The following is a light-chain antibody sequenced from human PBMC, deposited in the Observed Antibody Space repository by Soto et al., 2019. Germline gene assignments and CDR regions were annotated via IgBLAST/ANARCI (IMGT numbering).Light chain of an antibody. J-gene: IGLJ1*01. CDR1: SSNIGSKP. Sequence: SVLTQPPSASGTPGQRVTISCSGGSSNIGSKPVNWYQQLPGTAPKLLIYNNNRRPSGVPDRFSGSKSGTSASLAISGLQSEDEADYYCAAWDDSLNGYVFGTGTKV. CDR3: AAWDDSLNGYV. CDR2: NNN. V-gene: IGLV1-44*01.